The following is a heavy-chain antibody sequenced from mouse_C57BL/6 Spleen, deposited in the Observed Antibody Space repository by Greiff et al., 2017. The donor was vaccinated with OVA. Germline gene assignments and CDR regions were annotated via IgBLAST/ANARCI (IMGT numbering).Heavy chain of an antibody. CDR3: AREGGSSPFRYFDV. V-gene: IGHV1-61*01. CDR2: IYPSDSET. Sequence: QVQLQQPGAELVRPGSSVKLSCKVSGYTFTSYWMDWVKQRPGQGLEWIGNIYPSDSETHYNQKFKDKATLTVDKSSSTAYMQLSSLTSEDSAVYYCAREGGSSPFRYFDVWGTGTTVTVSS. CDR1: GYTFTSYW. D-gene: IGHD1-1*01. J-gene: IGHJ1*03.